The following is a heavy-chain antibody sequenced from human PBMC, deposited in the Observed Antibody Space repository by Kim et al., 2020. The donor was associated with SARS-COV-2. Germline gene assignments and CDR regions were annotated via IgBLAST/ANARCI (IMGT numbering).Heavy chain of an antibody. CDR2: IISSNSYI. J-gene: IGHJ6*02. Sequence: GGSLRLSCAASGFTFSSYSMAWVRQAPGKGLEWVSSIISSNSYIYYADSVEGRFTISRDNARNSLYLQMNSLRAEDTAIYYCARVEYYYYYALDVWGLGT. V-gene: IGHV3-21*01. CDR1: GFTFSSYS. CDR3: ARVEYYYYYALDV.